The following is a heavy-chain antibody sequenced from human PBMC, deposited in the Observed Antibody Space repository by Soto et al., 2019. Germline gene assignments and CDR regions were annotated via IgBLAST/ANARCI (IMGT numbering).Heavy chain of an antibody. CDR1: GFTFSSYW. Sequence: GGSLRLSCAASGFTFSSYWMSWDRQAPGKGLEWVANIKQDGSEKYYVDSVKGRFTISRDNAKNSLYLQMNSLRPEDTAVYYCARDPLYYYYGMDVWGQGTTVTVSS. V-gene: IGHV3-7*05. CDR2: IKQDGSEK. J-gene: IGHJ6*02. CDR3: ARDPLYYYYGMDV.